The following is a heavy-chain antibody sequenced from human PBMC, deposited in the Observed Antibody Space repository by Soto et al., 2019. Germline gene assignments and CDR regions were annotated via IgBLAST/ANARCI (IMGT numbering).Heavy chain of an antibody. CDR2: INPSGGST. CDR1: GYTFTSYY. D-gene: IGHD3-22*01. V-gene: IGHV1-46*03. J-gene: IGHJ4*02. CDR3: AFDYYDSSGYSQYYFDY. Sequence: ASVKVSCKAFGYTFTSYYMHWVRQAPGQGLEWMGIINPSGGSTSYAQKFQGRVTMTRDTSTSTVYMELSSLRSEDTAVYYCAFDYYDSSGYSQYYFDYWGQGTLVTVS.